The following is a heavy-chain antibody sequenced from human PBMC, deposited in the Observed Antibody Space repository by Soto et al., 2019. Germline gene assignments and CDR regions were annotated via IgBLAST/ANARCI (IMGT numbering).Heavy chain of an antibody. CDR2: ISSNGSNK. D-gene: IGHD4-17*01. CDR3: AKDQVVYADYLDYYYGIDV. Sequence: ASAGTLSSDPTSWARQAAAKGVVWVALISSNGSNKYYAASVKGRFTISRENSKNALDLQMNSLRVEDTAMYYCAKDQVVYADYLDYYYGIDVWGQGSTVTVCS. J-gene: IGHJ6*02. V-gene: IGHV3-30*04. CDR1: AGTLSSDP.